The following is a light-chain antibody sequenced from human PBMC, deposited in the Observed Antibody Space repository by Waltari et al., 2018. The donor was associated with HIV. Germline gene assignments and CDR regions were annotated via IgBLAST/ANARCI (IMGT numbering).Light chain of an antibody. CDR3: CSYGGSSNWV. V-gene: IGLV2-23*01. Sequence: QSALTQPPSGSGSPGQPITLSCPGTSSDVGNYNLVPWYQQHPGKAPKLMIYEGINRPSGVSNRISGSKSGNTASLTISGLQAEDEADYYCCSYGGSSNWVFGGGTKLTVL. CDR2: EGI. J-gene: IGLJ3*02. CDR1: SSDVGNYNL.